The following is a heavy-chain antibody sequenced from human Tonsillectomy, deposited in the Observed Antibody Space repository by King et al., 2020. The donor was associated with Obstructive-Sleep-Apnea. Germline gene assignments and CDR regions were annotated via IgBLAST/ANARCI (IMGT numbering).Heavy chain of an antibody. J-gene: IGHJ3*02. V-gene: IGHV3-72*01. CDR3: TRIPTGVDAFDI. D-gene: IGHD7-27*01. Sequence: VQLVESGGGLVQPGGSLRLSCAASGFSFSDHYMDWVRQAAGKGLEWIGRIKDKPNGYTTEYAASVKGRFTISRDDSKNSVHLQLNSLKTEDTAMYYCTRIPTGVDAFDIWGQGTRVTVSS. CDR2: IKDKPNGYTT. CDR1: GFSFSDHY.